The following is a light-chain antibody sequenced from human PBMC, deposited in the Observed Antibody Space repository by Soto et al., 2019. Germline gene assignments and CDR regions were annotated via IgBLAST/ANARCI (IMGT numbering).Light chain of an antibody. V-gene: IGLV2-11*01. CDR3: CSYAGSFVV. CDR2: DVS. J-gene: IGLJ2*01. Sequence: QLVLTQPRSVSGSPGQSVTISCTGTSSDVGGYNSVSWYQQHPGKAPKLMIFDVSKRPSGVPDRFSGSKSGNTASLTISGLQAEDEGDYYCCSYAGSFVVFGGGTKLTVL. CDR1: SSDVGGYNS.